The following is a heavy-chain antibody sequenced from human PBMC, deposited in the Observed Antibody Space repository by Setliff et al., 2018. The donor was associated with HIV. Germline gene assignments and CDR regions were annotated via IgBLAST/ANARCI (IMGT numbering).Heavy chain of an antibody. CDR2: IYHNGIT. CDR3: ASSPAWRSDSGLHTFDY. J-gene: IGHJ4*02. Sequence: SETLSLTCGVSGYSISSGYYWGWIRQPPGKGLEWIGSIYHNGITYYNPSLKSRVTMSADTSKNQFSLKLSSVTAADTAVYYCASSPAWRSDSGLHTFDYWGQGTLVTVSS. D-gene: IGHD2-15*01. V-gene: IGHV4-38-2*01. CDR1: GYSISSGYY.